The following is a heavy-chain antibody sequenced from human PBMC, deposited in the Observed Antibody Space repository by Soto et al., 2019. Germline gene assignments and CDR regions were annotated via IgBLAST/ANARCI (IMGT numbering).Heavy chain of an antibody. D-gene: IGHD1-26*01. CDR3: AKDCSGSYPEWDFDY. CDR2: ISGVGDST. V-gene: IGHV3-23*01. CDR1: AFTFSTYA. Sequence: EVQLLESGGALVQPGGSLRLSCAASAFTFSTYAMSWVRQAPGKGLEWVSAISGVGDSTYYADSVKGRFTISRDNSKNTLYLQMNSLRAEDTAVYYCAKDCSGSYPEWDFDYWGQGTLVTVSS. J-gene: IGHJ4*02.